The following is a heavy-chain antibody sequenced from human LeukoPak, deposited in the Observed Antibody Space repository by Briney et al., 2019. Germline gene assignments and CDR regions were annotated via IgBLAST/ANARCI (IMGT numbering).Heavy chain of an antibody. V-gene: IGHV3-11*01. Sequence: GGSLRLSCAASGFTVSSNYMSWVRQAPGKGLEWVSYISSSGSSINYADSVKGRFTISRDNAKNSLYLQMNSLRAENTAVYYCARYSSSWYLSYFDYWGQGTLVTVSS. CDR1: GFTVSSNY. CDR2: ISSSGSSI. D-gene: IGHD6-13*01. CDR3: ARYSSSWYLSYFDY. J-gene: IGHJ4*02.